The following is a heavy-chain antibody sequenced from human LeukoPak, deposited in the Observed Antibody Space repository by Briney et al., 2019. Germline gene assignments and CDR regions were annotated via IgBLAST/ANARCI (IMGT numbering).Heavy chain of an antibody. D-gene: IGHD2-15*01. CDR2: INPNSGGT. CDR3: ARIGLVCSGGSCYGWFDP. J-gene: IGHJ5*02. CDR1: GYSFTGYY. V-gene: IGHV1-2*06. Sequence: ASVKVSCKASGYSFTGYYMHWVPQAPGQGLEWMGRINPNSGGTNYAQKFQGRVTMTRDTSISTAYMELSRLRSDDTAVYYCARIGLVCSGGSCYGWFDPWGQGTLVTVSS.